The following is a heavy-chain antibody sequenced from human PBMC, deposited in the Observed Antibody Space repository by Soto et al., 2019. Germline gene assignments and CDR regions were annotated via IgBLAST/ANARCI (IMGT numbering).Heavy chain of an antibody. J-gene: IGHJ4*02. CDR1: GFTFSSYA. CDR3: AKDETAYYGSGTTASDY. CDR2: ISGSGGST. Sequence: EVQLLESGGGLVQPGGSLRLSCAASGFTFSSYAMSWVRQAPGKGLEWVSAISGSGGSTYYADSVKGRFTISRDNSKNTLYLQMNSLRAEDTAVYYCAKDETAYYGSGTTASDYWGQGTLVTVSS. D-gene: IGHD3-10*01. V-gene: IGHV3-23*01.